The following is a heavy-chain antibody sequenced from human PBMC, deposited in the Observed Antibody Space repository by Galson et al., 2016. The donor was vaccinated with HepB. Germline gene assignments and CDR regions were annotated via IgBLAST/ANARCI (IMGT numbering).Heavy chain of an antibody. CDR1: GGSISSYY. Sequence: ETLSLTCTVSGGSISSYYWSWIRQPPGKGLEWIGQIFSSGSTNLNPSLKSRVTISVDTSKNQFSLTMSSVTAADTAVYYCARHQKLYGDFRLTSYFDYWGQGTLVTVSS. V-gene: IGHV4-59*01. J-gene: IGHJ4*02. D-gene: IGHD4-17*01. CDR3: ARHQKLYGDFRLTSYFDY. CDR2: IFSSGST.